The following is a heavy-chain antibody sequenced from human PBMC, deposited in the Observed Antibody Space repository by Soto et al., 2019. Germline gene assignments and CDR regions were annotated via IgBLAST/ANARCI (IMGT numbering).Heavy chain of an antibody. CDR3: ARDRGGVFGVVILFDP. V-gene: IGHV4-59*01. J-gene: IGHJ5*02. D-gene: IGHD3-3*01. CDR1: GGSISSYY. Sequence: SETLSLTCTVSGGSISSYYWSWIRQPPGKGLEWIGYIYYSGSTNYNPSLKSRVTISVDTSKNQFSLKLSSVTAADTAVYYCARDRGGVFGVVILFDPWGQGTLVTVSS. CDR2: IYYSGST.